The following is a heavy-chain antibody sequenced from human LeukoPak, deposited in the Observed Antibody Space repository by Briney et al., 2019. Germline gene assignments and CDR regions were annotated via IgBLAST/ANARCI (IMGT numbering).Heavy chain of an antibody. V-gene: IGHV3-7*01. D-gene: IGHD4-23*01. CDR3: ARDEEEGNDAFDI. CDR1: GFTFSSYW. J-gene: IGHJ3*02. CDR2: IKQEGSEK. Sequence: GVSLRLSCAASGFTFSSYWMSWVRQAPGKGLEWVANIKQEGSEKYYVDSVKGRFTISRDNAKNSLYLQMNSLRAEDTAVYYCARDEEEGNDAFDIWGQGTMVTVSS.